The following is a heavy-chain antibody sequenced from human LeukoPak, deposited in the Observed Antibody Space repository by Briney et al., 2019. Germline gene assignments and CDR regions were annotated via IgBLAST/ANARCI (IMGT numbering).Heavy chain of an antibody. CDR1: GLTFSSYT. D-gene: IGHD2-15*01. CDR3: AKVWGYCSGGSCYENYYFDY. Sequence: GGSLRLSCGASGLTFSSYTMNWVRQAPGKGLEWVSAISGSGGTTYYADSVKGRFTISRDNSKNTLYLQMNSLRAEDTAVYYCAKVWGYCSGGSCYENYYFDYWGQGTLVTVSS. CDR2: ISGSGGTT. V-gene: IGHV3-23*01. J-gene: IGHJ4*02.